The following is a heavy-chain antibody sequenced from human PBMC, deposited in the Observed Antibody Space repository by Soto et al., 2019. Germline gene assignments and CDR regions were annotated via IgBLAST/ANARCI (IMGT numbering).Heavy chain of an antibody. CDR2: INAHSGGT. CDR3: AKDLTRQLAYWLDP. CDR1: GFSFTGYY. J-gene: IGHJ5*02. D-gene: IGHD6-6*01. V-gene: IGHV1-2*02. Sequence: AASVKVSCKASGFSFTGYYIHWLRQAPGQGLERMGWINAHSGGTEYAQKFQGRVTLTRDTSISTAYMTLSSLRSDDTAIYYCAKDLTRQLAYWLDPWGQGTQVTVSS.